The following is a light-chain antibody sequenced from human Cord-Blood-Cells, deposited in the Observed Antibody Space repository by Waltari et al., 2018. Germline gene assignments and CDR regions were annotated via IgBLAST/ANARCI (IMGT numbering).Light chain of an antibody. CDR1: VLATKY. CDR2: KDS. CDR3: YSAADNNWV. Sequence: SYELTQPSSLSVSPGQPARITCSGDVLATKYARWFQQNPGQAPVLVIYKDSERPSGIPERFSGSSSGTTVTLTISGAQVEDEADYYCYSAADNNWVFGGGTKLTVL. J-gene: IGLJ3*02. V-gene: IGLV3-27*01.